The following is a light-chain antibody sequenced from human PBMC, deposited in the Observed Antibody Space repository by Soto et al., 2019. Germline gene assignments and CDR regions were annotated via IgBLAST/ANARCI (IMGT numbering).Light chain of an antibody. Sequence: QSVLTQPASVSGSRGQSITISGTATSSDVGSFNYVSWYQHHPGKAPKLMIYEVTSRPSGVSNRFSGSKSGNTASLTISGLQAEDEADYYCVSYATSTTLYVFGSGTKVTVL. V-gene: IGLV2-14*01. CDR3: VSYATSTTLYV. J-gene: IGLJ1*01. CDR1: SSDVGSFNY. CDR2: EVT.